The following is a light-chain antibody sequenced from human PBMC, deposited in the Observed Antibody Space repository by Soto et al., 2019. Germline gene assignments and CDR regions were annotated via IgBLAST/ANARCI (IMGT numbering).Light chain of an antibody. CDR3: SSYTGSSTYVV. CDR2: DVS. J-gene: IGLJ2*01. V-gene: IGLV2-14*01. Sequence: QSVLTQPASVSGSPGQSITISCTGTSSDVGGYNYVSWYQQHPGKAPTLMIYDVSNRPSGVSNRFSGSKSANTASLTISGLQAEDEADYYCSSYTGSSTYVVFGGGTKLTVL. CDR1: SSDVGGYNY.